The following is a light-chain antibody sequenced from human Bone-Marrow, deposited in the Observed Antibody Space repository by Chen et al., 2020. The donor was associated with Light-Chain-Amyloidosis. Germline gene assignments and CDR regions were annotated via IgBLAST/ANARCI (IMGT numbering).Light chain of an antibody. Sequence: QSALTQPASVSGSPGQSITVSCTGNSSDVGGYNYVSWYQQHPGKAPKLILYEVTNRPSGVSNRLFGSKSGNTASLTISGLQAEDEADYYCSSFTSSNTWVFGGGTKLTVL. CDR3: SSFTSSNTWV. CDR1: SSDVGGYNY. CDR2: EVT. V-gene: IGLV2-14*01. J-gene: IGLJ3*02.